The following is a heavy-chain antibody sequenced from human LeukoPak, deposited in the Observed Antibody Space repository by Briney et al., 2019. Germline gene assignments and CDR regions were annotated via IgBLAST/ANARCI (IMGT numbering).Heavy chain of an antibody. CDR2: IIPIFGTA. CDR1: GGTFSSYA. CDR3: AGVAYYDSGYYFDY. Sequence: ASVKVSCKASGGTFSSYAISWVRQAPGQGLEWMGGIIPIFGTANYAQKFQGRVTITADESTSTAYMELSSLRSEDTAVYYCAGVAYYDSGYYFDYWGQGTLVTVSS. V-gene: IGHV1-69*13. D-gene: IGHD3-3*01. J-gene: IGHJ4*02.